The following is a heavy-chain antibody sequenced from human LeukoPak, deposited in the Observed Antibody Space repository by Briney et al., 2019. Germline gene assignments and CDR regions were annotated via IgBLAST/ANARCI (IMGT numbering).Heavy chain of an antibody. CDR2: IYYSGST. CDR3: ARERWSTKYAFDI. CDR1: GGSISSYY. Sequence: KSSETLSLTCTVSGGSISSYYWSWIRQPPGKGLEWIGYIYYSGSTNYNPSLKSRVTISVDTSKNQFSLKLSSVTAADTAVYYCARERWSTKYAFDIWGQGTMVTVSS. V-gene: IGHV4-59*01. J-gene: IGHJ3*02. D-gene: IGHD2-8*01.